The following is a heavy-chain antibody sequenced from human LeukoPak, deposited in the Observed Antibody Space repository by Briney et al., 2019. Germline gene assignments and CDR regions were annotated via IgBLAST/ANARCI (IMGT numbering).Heavy chain of an antibody. CDR2: LDSEDGET. CDR3: ATSTIPPSFDY. D-gene: IGHD5/OR15-5a*01. V-gene: IGHV1-24*01. CDR1: GYTLTELS. J-gene: IGHJ4*02. Sequence: GASVKVSCKVSGYTLTELSIHWVRQAPGKGLEWMGGLDSEDGETIYAQNFQGRVTMTEDTSTDTAYVELSSLRSEDTAVYYCATSTIPPSFDYWGQGSLVTVSS.